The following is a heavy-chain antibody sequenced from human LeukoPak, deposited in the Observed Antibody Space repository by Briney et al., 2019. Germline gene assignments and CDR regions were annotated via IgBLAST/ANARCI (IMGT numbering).Heavy chain of an antibody. Sequence: ASVKVSCKASGYTFTSYDINWVRQATGQGLEWMGWMNPNSGNTGYAQKFQGRVTITRNTSISTAYMELRSLRSDDTAVYYCARAVAGYGSGSYWGQGTLVTVPS. J-gene: IGHJ4*02. CDR2: MNPNSGNT. CDR3: ARAVAGYGSGSY. CDR1: GYTFTSYD. V-gene: IGHV1-8*03. D-gene: IGHD3-10*01.